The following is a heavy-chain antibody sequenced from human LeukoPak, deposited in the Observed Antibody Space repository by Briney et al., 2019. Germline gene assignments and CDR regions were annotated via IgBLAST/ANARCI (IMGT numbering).Heavy chain of an antibody. CDR1: GGSISSYY. D-gene: IGHD3-10*01. Sequence: SETLSLTCTVSGGSISSYYWSWIRQPPGKGLEWIGYIYYSGSTNYNPSLKSRVTISVVTSKNQFSLKLSSVTAADPAVYYCARYQRGLLWFGEPLFDLWGRGTLVTVSS. CDR3: ARYQRGLLWFGEPLFDL. CDR2: IYYSGST. V-gene: IGHV4-59*01. J-gene: IGHJ2*01.